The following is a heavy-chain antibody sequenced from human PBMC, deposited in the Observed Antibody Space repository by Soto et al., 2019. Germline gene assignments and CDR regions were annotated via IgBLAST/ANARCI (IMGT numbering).Heavy chain of an antibody. CDR2: ISPYKGYT. J-gene: IGHJ6*02. CDR1: GYTFMDYA. V-gene: IGHV1-18*01. D-gene: IGHD2-15*01. Sequence: QVQLVQSGAEVKKPGASVKVSCKTSGYTFMDYAVSWVRQAPGQGLEWMGWISPYKGYTNYAQKLLGRVTMTTDTSTSTAYMELRSLRSDDAAVYYCARVEDRAMDVWGQWTTVIVSS. CDR3: ARVEDRAMDV.